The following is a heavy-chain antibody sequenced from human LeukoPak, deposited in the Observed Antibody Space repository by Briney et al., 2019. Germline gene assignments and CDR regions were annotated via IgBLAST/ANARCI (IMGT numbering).Heavy chain of an antibody. J-gene: IGHJ3*02. CDR1: GFSFSTYW. CDR2: IKQDGSER. Sequence: PGGSLRLSCAASGFSFSTYWMNWVRQAPGKGREWVANIKQDGSERYYVDSVKGRFTISRDNAKNSLYMQMNSLRAEDTAVYYCAKPITISGATDGFDIWGQGTKVTVSS. D-gene: IGHD3-3*01. CDR3: AKPITISGATDGFDI. V-gene: IGHV3-7*01.